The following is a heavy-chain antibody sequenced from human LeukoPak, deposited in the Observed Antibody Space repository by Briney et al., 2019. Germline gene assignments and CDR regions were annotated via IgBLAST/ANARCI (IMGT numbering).Heavy chain of an antibody. CDR3: ARVYVGRKSNDY. D-gene: IGHD2/OR15-2a*01. CDR2: INPNSGGT. V-gene: IGHV1-2*02. J-gene: IGHJ4*02. CDR1: GYTFTGYY. Sequence: ASVKVSCKASGYTFTGYYMHWVRQAPGQGLEWMGWINPNSGGTNYAQKFQGRVTMTRDTSISTAYMELSRLRSDDTAVYYCARVYVGRKSNDYWGQGTLVTVSS.